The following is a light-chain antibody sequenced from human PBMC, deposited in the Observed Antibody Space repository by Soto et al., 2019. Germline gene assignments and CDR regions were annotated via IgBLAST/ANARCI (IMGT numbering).Light chain of an antibody. V-gene: IGKV1-39*01. Sequence: DTQMTQSPSSLSASVGDRVTITCRASENINNYLNWYQQKPGKAPKLLIYAASSLQSGVPSRFSGSGSGTDVTLTISSLQPEDFATYYCQQSYNTPTSTFGQGTKLEIK. CDR1: ENINNY. J-gene: IGKJ2*01. CDR2: AAS. CDR3: QQSYNTPTST.